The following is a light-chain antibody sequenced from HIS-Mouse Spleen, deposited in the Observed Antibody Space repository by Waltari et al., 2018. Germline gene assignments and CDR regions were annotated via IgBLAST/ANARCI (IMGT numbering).Light chain of an antibody. J-gene: IGKJ2*02. CDR1: QSISSY. CDR3: QQSYSTPST. V-gene: IGKV1-39*01. Sequence: GDRVTITCRASQSISSYLNWYQQKPGKAPKLLIYPASSLQSGVPSRFSGSGSGTDFTLTISSLQPEDFATYYCQQSYSTPSTFGQGTKLEIK. CDR2: PAS.